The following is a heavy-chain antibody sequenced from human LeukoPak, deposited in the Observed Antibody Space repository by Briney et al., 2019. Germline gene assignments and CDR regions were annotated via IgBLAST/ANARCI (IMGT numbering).Heavy chain of an antibody. CDR1: AFTFSSYA. CDR2: VSGSGGST. D-gene: IGHD3-9*01. CDR3: AKDETPLRYCDWRPGGSGYYGMDV. V-gene: IGHV3-23*01. Sequence: GRSLRVSCAPSAFTFSSYAMSWVRQHPGKGLEWVSAVSGSGGSTPYSHSVRGRFTTPRDNSTSTLNLQMNSLRAEDTAVYYCAKDETPLRYCDWRPGGSGYYGMDVWGQGTTVTDS. J-gene: IGHJ6*02.